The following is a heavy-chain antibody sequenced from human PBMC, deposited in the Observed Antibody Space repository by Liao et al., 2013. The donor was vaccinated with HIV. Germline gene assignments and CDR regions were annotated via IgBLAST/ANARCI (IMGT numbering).Heavy chain of an antibody. Sequence: QVQLQESGPGLVRPSQTLSLACTVSGASINSDVNYWNWIRQPAGKGLEWIGRVYTTGSANYNPSLKSRVTISLDTSKSQFSLTLRSVTAADTAVYYCARGSSSRWVQLKRAFEVWGQGTGVTVSS. CDR3: ARGSSSRWVQLKRAFEV. J-gene: IGHJ3*01. CDR2: VYTTGSA. D-gene: IGHD5-24*01. V-gene: IGHV4-61*02. CDR1: GASINSDVNY.